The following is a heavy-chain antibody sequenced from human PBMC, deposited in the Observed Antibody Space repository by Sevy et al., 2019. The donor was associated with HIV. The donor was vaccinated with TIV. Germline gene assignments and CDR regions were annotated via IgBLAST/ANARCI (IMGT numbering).Heavy chain of an antibody. D-gene: IGHD3-3*01. CDR3: ARGQLQFLEWFLGDS. V-gene: IGHV1-2*02. CDR2: INPNSGGT. CDR1: GYTFTDYF. Sequence: ASVKVSCKASGYTFTDYFMHWVRQAPGQGLEWMGWINPNSGGTNYTQKFQGRVTMTSDTSISTAYMELNRLRSDDTAVYYCARGQLQFLEWFLGDSWSQGTLVTVSS. J-gene: IGHJ4*02.